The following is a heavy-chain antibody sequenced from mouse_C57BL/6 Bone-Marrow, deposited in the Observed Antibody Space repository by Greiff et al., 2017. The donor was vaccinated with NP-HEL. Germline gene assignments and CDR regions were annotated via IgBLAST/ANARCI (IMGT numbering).Heavy chain of an antibody. J-gene: IGHJ2*01. Sequence: VQLQQSGPVLARPGASVKMSCKTSGYTFTSYWMHWVHQRPGQGLAWIGAIYPGNSYNSYNQKFNGKANLTAVTSTSTAYMELSSLANEDSAVYYCTRSMTTVVASDYWGQGTTLTVSS. V-gene: IGHV1-5*01. CDR2: IYPGNSYN. CDR1: GYTFTSYW. CDR3: TRSMTTVVASDY. D-gene: IGHD1-1*01.